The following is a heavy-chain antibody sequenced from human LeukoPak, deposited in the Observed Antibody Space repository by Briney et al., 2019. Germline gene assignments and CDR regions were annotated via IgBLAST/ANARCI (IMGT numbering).Heavy chain of an antibody. D-gene: IGHD2-8*01. CDR2: IWYDGSNK. Sequence: GGSLRLSCAASGFTFSSYGMHWVRQAPGKGLEWVAVIWYDGSNKHYADSVKGRFTISRDNSKNTLSLQMNSLRADDTAVYYCARDFGNGAWFYGTDVWGQGTTVTVSS. CDR3: ARDFGNGAWFYGTDV. J-gene: IGHJ6*02. CDR1: GFTFSSYG. V-gene: IGHV3-33*01.